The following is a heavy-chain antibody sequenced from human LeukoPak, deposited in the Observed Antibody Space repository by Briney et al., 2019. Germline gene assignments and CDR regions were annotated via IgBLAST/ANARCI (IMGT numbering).Heavy chain of an antibody. CDR2: INPNSGGT. V-gene: IGHV1-2*06. Sequence: ASVKVSCKASGYTFTGYYMRWVRQAPGQGLEWMGRINPNSGGTNYAQKFQGRVTTTRDTSISTAYMELSRLRSDDTAVYYCAREETSGGFDYWGQGTLVTVSS. D-gene: IGHD3-10*01. J-gene: IGHJ4*02. CDR3: AREETSGGFDY. CDR1: GYTFTGYY.